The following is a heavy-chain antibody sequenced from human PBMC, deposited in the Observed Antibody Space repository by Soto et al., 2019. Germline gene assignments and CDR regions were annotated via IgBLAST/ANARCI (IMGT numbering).Heavy chain of an antibody. CDR2: IYYSGST. V-gene: IGHV4-30-4*01. D-gene: IGHD3-22*01. J-gene: IGHJ2*01. Sequence: SETLSLTCSVSGGSIISGDYYWIWIRQPPGKGLEWIGYIYYSGSTYYNPSLKSRVTISVDTSKNQFSLKLNSVTAADTAVYYCASSGDSDYYDSSGYPTGNWYFDLWGRGTLVTVSS. CDR3: ASSGDSDYYDSSGYPTGNWYFDL. CDR1: GGSIISGDYY.